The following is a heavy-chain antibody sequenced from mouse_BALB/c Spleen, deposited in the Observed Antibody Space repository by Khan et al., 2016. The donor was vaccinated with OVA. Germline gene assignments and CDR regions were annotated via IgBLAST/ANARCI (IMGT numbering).Heavy chain of an antibody. D-gene: IGHD2-3*01. CDR2: ISTYYGDA. V-gene: IGHV1S137*01. J-gene: IGHJ3*01. Sequence: QVQLQQSGAELVRPGVSVKISCKGSGYTFTDYAMHWVKQSHAKSLEWIGVISTYYGDADYNQMFQGKASMTVDKSSSTAYMELARLTSGDSAVYYCARDGRVAYWGQATIVTVSA. CDR1: GYTFTDYA. CDR3: ARDGRVAY.